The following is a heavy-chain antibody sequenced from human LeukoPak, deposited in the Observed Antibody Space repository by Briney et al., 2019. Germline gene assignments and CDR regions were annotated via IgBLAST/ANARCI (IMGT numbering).Heavy chain of an antibody. CDR1: GFTFSRFW. Sequence: GGSLRLSCTASGFTFSRFWMNWVGQAPGRGLEWVAKIDQSGGRNNYVDSVKGRFTISRDNAKNSLFLEMSSLRADDTAVYFCARDVEGGTFDIWGQGTTVTVSS. CDR2: IDQSGGRN. J-gene: IGHJ3*02. CDR3: ARDVEGGTFDI. D-gene: IGHD3-16*01. V-gene: IGHV3-7*05.